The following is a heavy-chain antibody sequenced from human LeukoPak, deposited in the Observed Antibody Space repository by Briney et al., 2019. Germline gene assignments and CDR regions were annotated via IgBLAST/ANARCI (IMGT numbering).Heavy chain of an antibody. Sequence: SETLSLTCTVSGGSISSYYWSWIRQPPGKGLEWIGYIYYSGSTNYNPSLKSRVTISVDTSKNQFSLKLSSVTAADTAVYHCASFSPTTVTFDYWGQGTLVTVSS. CDR3: ASFSPTTVTFDY. CDR1: GGSISSYY. J-gene: IGHJ4*02. CDR2: IYYSGST. V-gene: IGHV4-59*01. D-gene: IGHD1-1*01.